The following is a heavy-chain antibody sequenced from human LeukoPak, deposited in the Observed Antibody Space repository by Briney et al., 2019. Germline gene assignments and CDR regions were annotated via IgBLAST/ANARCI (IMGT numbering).Heavy chain of an antibody. J-gene: IGHJ4*02. Sequence: GGSLRLSCAASGFTVSSNYMSWVRQAPGKGLEWVSVIYSGGSTYYADSVKGRFTISRDNSKNTLYLQMNSLRAEDTAVYYCARVDYYDSSGYLNWGQGTLVTVSS. CDR1: GFTVSSNY. CDR3: ARVDYYDSSGYLN. D-gene: IGHD3-22*01. V-gene: IGHV3-53*01. CDR2: IYSGGST.